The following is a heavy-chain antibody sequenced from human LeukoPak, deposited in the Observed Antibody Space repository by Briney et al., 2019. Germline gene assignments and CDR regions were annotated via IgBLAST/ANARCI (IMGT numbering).Heavy chain of an antibody. V-gene: IGHV4-59*06. CDR1: GGSISSYY. Sequence: SETLSLTCTVSGGSISSYYWGWIRQPPEKGLEWIGYMYYSGNTYYNPSLKSRVTVSIDTSKNQFSLKLSSVTAADTAVYYCARTTLTTSVQAFDIWGQGTMVTVSS. J-gene: IGHJ3*02. CDR3: ARTTLTTSVQAFDI. CDR2: MYYSGNT. D-gene: IGHD4-11*01.